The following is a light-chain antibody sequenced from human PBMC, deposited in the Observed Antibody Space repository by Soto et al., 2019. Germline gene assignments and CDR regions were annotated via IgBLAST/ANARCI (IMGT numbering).Light chain of an antibody. CDR1: QSVSSS. CDR2: DAS. CDR3: QQRNTWPFT. J-gene: IGKJ3*01. V-gene: IGKV3-11*01. Sequence: EIVLTQSPATLSVSPGERATLSCRASQSVSSSLVWYQQKPGQPPRLLIYDASNRATAIPARFSGSGSGTDFSLTISSLEPDDFALYYCQQRNTWPFTFGPGTKVDLK.